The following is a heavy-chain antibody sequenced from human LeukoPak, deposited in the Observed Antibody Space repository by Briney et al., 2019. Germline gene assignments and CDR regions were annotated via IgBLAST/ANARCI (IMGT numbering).Heavy chain of an antibody. V-gene: IGHV3-9*01. D-gene: IGHD3-22*01. CDR1: GFTFDDYA. Sequence: PGGSLRLSCAASGFTFDDYAMHWVPQAPGKGLEWVSGIRWNSGSIGYADSVKGRFTISRDNAKNSLYLQMNSLRAEDTALYYCAKDQADYYDSSGPKGAFDIWGQGTMVTVSS. CDR3: AKDQADYYDSSGPKGAFDI. J-gene: IGHJ3*02. CDR2: IRWNSGSI.